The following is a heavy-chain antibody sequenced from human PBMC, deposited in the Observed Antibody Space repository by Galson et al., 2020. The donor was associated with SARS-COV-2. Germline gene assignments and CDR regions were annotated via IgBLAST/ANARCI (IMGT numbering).Heavy chain of an antibody. CDR3: ARGDYDILTGTDAFDI. J-gene: IGHJ3*02. Sequence: SETLSLTCTVSGGSISSYYWSWIRQPPGKGLEWLGYIYYSGSTNYNPSLKSRVTISVDTSKNQFSLKLSSVTAADTAVYYCARGDYDILTGTDAFDIWGQGTMVTVSS. V-gene: IGHV4-59*13. D-gene: IGHD3-9*01. CDR1: GGSISSYY. CDR2: IYYSGST.